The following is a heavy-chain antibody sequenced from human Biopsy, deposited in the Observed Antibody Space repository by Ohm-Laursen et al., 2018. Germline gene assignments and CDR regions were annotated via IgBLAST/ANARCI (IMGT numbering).Heavy chain of an antibody. CDR2: VYYSGTT. Sequence: SDTLSLTCTVSGGSVSDSFHFWSWIRQPPGTGLEWIGNVYYSGTTNYNPPLKSRVTVSIDTSKNQFSLKVRSVTAADTAVYYCVRGVDYYDPYHYYALDVWGQGTTVTVSS. D-gene: IGHD3-22*01. CDR3: VRGVDYYDPYHYYALDV. J-gene: IGHJ6*02. CDR1: GGSVSDSFHF. V-gene: IGHV4-61*01.